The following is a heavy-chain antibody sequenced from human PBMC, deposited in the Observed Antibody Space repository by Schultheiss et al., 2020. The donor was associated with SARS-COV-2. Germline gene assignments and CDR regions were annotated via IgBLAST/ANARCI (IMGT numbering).Heavy chain of an antibody. J-gene: IGHJ5*02. V-gene: IGHV3-23*01. CDR2: ISGSGGST. D-gene: IGHD2-2*01. CDR1: GFTFSSYA. CDR3: AKGDIVVVPAAHTKPLNWFDP. Sequence: GGSLRLSCAASGFTFSSYAMSWVRQAPGKGLEWVSAISGSGGSTYYADSVKGRFTISRDNSKNTLYLQMNSLRAEDTAVYYCAKGDIVVVPAAHTKPLNWFDPWGQETLVTISS.